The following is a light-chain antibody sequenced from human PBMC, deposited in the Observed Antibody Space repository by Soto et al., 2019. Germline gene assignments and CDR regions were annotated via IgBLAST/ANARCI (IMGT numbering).Light chain of an antibody. CDR2: GTS. CDR3: QQSYSRPQT. Sequence: DIQMTQSPSSLSASVGDRVIISCRASQFISNYLNWYQQKPGRAPKLLIYGTSTLQSEVPSRFSGAASGTDFTLTITSLRPEDFATYYCQQSYSRPQTFGGGTKVEVK. CDR1: QFISNY. J-gene: IGKJ4*01. V-gene: IGKV1-39*01.